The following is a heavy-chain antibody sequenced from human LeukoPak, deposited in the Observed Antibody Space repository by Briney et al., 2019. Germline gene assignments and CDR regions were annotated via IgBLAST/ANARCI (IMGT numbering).Heavy chain of an antibody. CDR3: ARDGPGYNSGLRLRH. V-gene: IGHV3-30-3*01. CDR2: ISYDGSNK. CDR1: GFTFSSYA. Sequence: GGSLRLSCAASGFTFSSYAMHWVRQAPGKGLEWVADISYDGSNKYYADSLKGRFTISRDNSKNTLYLQMNSLRAEDTAVYCCARDGPGYNSGLRLRHWGQGTLVTVSS. J-gene: IGHJ4*02. D-gene: IGHD6-19*01.